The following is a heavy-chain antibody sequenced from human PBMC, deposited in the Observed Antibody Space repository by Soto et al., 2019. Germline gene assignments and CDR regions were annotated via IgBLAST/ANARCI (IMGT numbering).Heavy chain of an antibody. Sequence: QVQLMQSGAEVKKPGASVKVSCKASGYTFTTYSMHWVRQAPGQGLEWMGVINPRSGRTSFAQKFQGRVTMTGDTSTSTVYMELSSLRSEDTAVYYCAMDTTLLDYYFDYWGQGTLVTVSS. J-gene: IGHJ4*02. D-gene: IGHD3-10*01. CDR2: INPRSGRT. CDR3: AMDTTLLDYYFDY. CDR1: GYTFTTYS. V-gene: IGHV1-46*01.